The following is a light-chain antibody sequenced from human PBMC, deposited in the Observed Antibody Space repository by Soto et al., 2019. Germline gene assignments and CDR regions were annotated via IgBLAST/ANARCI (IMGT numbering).Light chain of an antibody. CDR3: WSYAGNTIFV. V-gene: IGLV2-23*03. CDR1: SGDIGGYRY. CDR2: EGS. J-gene: IGLJ2*01. Sequence: QSALTQPASVSGSPGQSITISCTGTSGDIGGYRYVSWYQQHPGKVPKVVIYEGSKRPSGVSNRFSGSKSGNTASLTISGLQAEDEAYYYCWSYAGNTIFVFGGGTKVTVL.